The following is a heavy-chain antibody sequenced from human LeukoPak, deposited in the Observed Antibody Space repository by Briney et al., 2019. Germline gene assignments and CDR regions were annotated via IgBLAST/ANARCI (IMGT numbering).Heavy chain of an antibody. J-gene: IGHJ3*02. V-gene: IGHV4-34*01. D-gene: IGHD1-20*01. CDR2: INRSGTA. CDR1: GGSLSGYD. Sequence: PSETLSLTCAVDGGSLSGYDWSWVHQPPGKGLEWIGEINRSGTANYNPPLKSRVTISVDTSKKQFSLKLTSVTASDTAVYYCARDPNNLAFDIWGQGTMVTVSS. CDR3: ARDPNNLAFDI.